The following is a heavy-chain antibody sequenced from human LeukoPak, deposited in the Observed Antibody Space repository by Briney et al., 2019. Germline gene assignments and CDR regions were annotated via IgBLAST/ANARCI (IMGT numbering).Heavy chain of an antibody. Sequence: GRSLRLSCAASGFTFSSYAMHWVRQAPGKGLEWVAVISYDGSNKYYADSVKGRFTISRDNSKNTLYLQMNSLRAEDTAVYYCVRGQYDAFDIWGQGTMVTVSS. V-gene: IGHV3-30-3*01. CDR3: VRGQYDAFDI. CDR2: ISYDGSNK. J-gene: IGHJ3*02. CDR1: GFTFSSYA.